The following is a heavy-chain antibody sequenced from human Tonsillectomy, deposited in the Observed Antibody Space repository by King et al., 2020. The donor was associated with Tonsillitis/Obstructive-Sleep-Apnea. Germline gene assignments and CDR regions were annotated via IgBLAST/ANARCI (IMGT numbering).Heavy chain of an antibody. CDR1: GFTFSSYE. CDR3: ARGSLGYCSSTSCSDFDY. D-gene: IGHD2-2*01. V-gene: IGHV3-48*03. CDR2: ISSSGSTI. Sequence: VQLVESGGGLVQPGGSLRLSCAASGFTFSSYEMNWVRQAPGKGLEWVSYISSSGSTIYYADSVKGRFTISRDNAKNSLYLQMNSLRAEDTAVYYCARGSLGYCSSTSCSDFDYWGQGTLVTVSS. J-gene: IGHJ4*02.